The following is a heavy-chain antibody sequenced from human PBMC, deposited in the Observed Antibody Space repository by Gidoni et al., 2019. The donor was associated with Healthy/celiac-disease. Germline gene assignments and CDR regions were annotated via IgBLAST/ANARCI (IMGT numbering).Heavy chain of an antibody. D-gene: IGHD3-22*01. CDR1: GFPFTSSA. V-gene: IGHV1-58*02. J-gene: IGHJ1*01. CDR2: IVVGSGNT. CDR3: AADRNYYDSSGYQH. Sequence: QMQLVQSGPEVKKPGTSVKVSCKASGFPFTSSAMQWVRQARGQRLEWIGWIVVGSGNTNYAQKFQERVTITRDMSTSTAYMELSSLRSEDTAVYYCAADRNYYDSSGYQHWGQGTLVTVSS.